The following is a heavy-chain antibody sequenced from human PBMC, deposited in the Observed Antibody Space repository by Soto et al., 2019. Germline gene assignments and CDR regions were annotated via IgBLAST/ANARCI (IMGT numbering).Heavy chain of an antibody. J-gene: IGHJ6*02. CDR1: GYTFTSSG. CDR3: ARGAYSSIWYRHSYYYYGMDV. Sequence: ASGKVSCKASGYTFTSSGISWGRQAPGQGLEWMGWISAYNGNTNYAQKLQGRVTMTTDTSTSTAYMELRSLRSDDTAVYYCARGAYSSIWYRHSYYYYGMDVWG. D-gene: IGHD6-13*01. V-gene: IGHV1-18*01. CDR2: ISAYNGNT.